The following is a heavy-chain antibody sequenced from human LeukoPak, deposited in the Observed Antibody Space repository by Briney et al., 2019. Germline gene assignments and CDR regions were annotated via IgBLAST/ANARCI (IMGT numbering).Heavy chain of an antibody. CDR1: GYTFTTYY. V-gene: IGHV1-24*01. J-gene: IGHJ5*02. CDR3: ATALRLGELSLRP. Sequence: WASVKVSCKASGYTFTTYYMHWVRQAPGQGLEWMGGFDPEDGETIYAQKFQGRVTMTEDTSTDTAYMKLSSLRSEDTAVYYCATALRLGELSLRPWGQGTLVTVSS. CDR2: FDPEDGET. D-gene: IGHD3-16*02.